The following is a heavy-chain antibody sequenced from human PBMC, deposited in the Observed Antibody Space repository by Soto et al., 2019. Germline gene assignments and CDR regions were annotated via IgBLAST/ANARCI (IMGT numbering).Heavy chain of an antibody. CDR1: GFTFSSYA. D-gene: IGHD4-4*01. J-gene: IGHJ2*01. CDR3: ARPLWRDDYNWGYFDL. CDR2: ISYDGSNK. Sequence: QVQLVESGGGVVQPGRSLRLSCAASGFTFSSYAMHWVRQAPGKGLEWVAVISYDGSNKYYAEPVKGRFTISRDNSKNTLYLQMNSLRTEDTAVYYCARPLWRDDYNWGYFDLWGRGTLVTVSS. V-gene: IGHV3-30-3*01.